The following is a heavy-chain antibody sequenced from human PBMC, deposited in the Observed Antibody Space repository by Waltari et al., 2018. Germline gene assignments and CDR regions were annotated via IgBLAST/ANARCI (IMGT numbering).Heavy chain of an antibody. CDR1: GGSISSYY. V-gene: IGHV4-4*07. D-gene: IGHD2-2*02. J-gene: IGHJ4*02. CDR3: ARERRYCSSTSCYRELDY. CDR2: IYTSGST. Sequence: QVQLQESGPGLVKPSETLSLTCTVSGGSISSYYWSWIRQPAGKGLEWIGRIYTSGSTNYNPSLKSRVTMSVDTSKNQFSLKLSSVTAADTAVYYCARERRYCSSTSCYRELDYWGQGTLVTVSS.